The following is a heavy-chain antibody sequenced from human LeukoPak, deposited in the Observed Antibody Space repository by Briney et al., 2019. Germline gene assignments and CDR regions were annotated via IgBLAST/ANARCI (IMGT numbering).Heavy chain of an antibody. Sequence: GASVKVSCKASGYTFTSYYMHWVRQAPGQGLEWMGIINPSGGSTSYAQKFQGRVTMTRDMSTSTVYMELSSLRSDDTAVYYCARDRRGAYGDYATSYWGQGTLVTVSS. CDR3: ARDRRGAYGDYATSY. CDR1: GYTFTSYY. CDR2: INPSGGST. J-gene: IGHJ4*02. V-gene: IGHV1-46*01. D-gene: IGHD4-17*01.